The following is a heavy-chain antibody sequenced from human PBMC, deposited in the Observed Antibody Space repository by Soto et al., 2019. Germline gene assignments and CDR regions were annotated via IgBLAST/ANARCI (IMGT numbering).Heavy chain of an antibody. V-gene: IGHV4-39*02. CDR1: GGSISSSNYY. CDR2: IYYSGRT. J-gene: IGHJ5*02. Sequence: SETMSLTCTVSGGSISSSNYYWGWIRQPPGTGLEWIGSIYYSGRTFYNPSLKRRVTISVDTSKNHFSLRLKCMNAAALGVFYCTRSQYCSRGSGDMAFDPWGQGTLVTVS. D-gene: IGHD2-15*01. CDR3: TRSQYCSRGSGDMAFDP.